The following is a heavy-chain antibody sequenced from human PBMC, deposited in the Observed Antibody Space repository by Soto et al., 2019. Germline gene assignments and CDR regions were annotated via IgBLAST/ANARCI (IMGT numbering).Heavy chain of an antibody. CDR3: AKGHSSSPSPQYYYYGMDV. Sequence: PVGSLRLSCAASGLTFSSFAMSWVRQAPGKGLEWVSGISGSGGSTYHADSVKGRFIISRDNSKNMLYLQMNSVRAEDTAVYYCAKGHSSSPSPQYYYYGMDVWGQGTTVTVSS. CDR1: GLTFSSFA. CDR2: ISGSGGST. J-gene: IGHJ6*02. V-gene: IGHV3-23*01. D-gene: IGHD6-13*01.